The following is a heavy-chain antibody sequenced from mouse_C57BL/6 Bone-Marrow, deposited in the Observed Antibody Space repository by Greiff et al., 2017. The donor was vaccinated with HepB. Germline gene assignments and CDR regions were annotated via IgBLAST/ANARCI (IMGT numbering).Heavy chain of an antibody. J-gene: IGHJ3*01. Sequence: QVQLKQSGAELARPGASVKLSCKASGYTFTSYGISWVKQRTGQGLEWIGEIYPRSGNTYYNEKFKGKATLTADKSSSTAYMELRSLTSEDSAVYFCAREAPGDYWGQGTLVTVSA. V-gene: IGHV1-81*01. D-gene: IGHD3-2*02. CDR3: AREAPGDY. CDR2: IYPRSGNT. CDR1: GYTFTSYG.